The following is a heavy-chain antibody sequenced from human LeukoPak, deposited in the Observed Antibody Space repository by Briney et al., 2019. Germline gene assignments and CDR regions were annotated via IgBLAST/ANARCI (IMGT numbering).Heavy chain of an antibody. Sequence: VASVKVSCKASGYTFTSYGISWVRQAPGQGLEWMGWISAYNGNTNYAQKLQGRVTMTTDTSTSTAYMELRSLRSDDTAVYYCARVGMGSSSLNWFDPWGQGTLVTVSS. CDR2: ISAYNGNT. V-gene: IGHV1-18*01. J-gene: IGHJ5*02. CDR1: GYTFTSYG. CDR3: ARVGMGSSSLNWFDP. D-gene: IGHD6-6*01.